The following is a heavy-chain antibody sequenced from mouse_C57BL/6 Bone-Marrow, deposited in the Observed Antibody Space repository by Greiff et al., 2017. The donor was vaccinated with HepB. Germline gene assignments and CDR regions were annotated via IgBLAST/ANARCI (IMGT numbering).Heavy chain of an antibody. CDR2: ISNGGGST. D-gene: IGHD1-1*01. Sequence: EVQGVESGGGLVQPGGSLKLSCAASGFTFSDYYMHWVRQTPEKRLEWVAHISNGGGSTYYPDTVKGRFTISRDNAKNTLYLQMSRLKSEDTAMYYCARHPEYYGSSSHWGQGTSVTVSS. V-gene: IGHV5-12*01. CDR1: GFTFSDYY. J-gene: IGHJ4*01. CDR3: ARHPEYYGSSSH.